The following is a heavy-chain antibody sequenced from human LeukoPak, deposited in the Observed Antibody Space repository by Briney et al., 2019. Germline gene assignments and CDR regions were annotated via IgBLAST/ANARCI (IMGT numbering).Heavy chain of an antibody. CDR2: ISSNSDNT. CDR1: GYTFTSNG. V-gene: IGHV1-18*01. D-gene: IGHD7-27*01. Sequence: ASVKVSFKATGYTFTSNGISWVRQPPGQGLERMGWISSNSDNTNYAQKLQGRVTMTTDTSTSTAYMELRSLRSDDTALYFCARDWGSIKVIADYWGQGTLVTVSS. J-gene: IGHJ4*02. CDR3: ARDWGSIKVIADY.